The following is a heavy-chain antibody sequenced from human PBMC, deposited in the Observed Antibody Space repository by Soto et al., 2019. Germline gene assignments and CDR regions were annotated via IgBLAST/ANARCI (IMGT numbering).Heavy chain of an antibody. CDR2: MNPNSGNT. J-gene: IGHJ3*02. D-gene: IGHD3-10*01. CDR3: ASRYGSATYAFDI. Sequence: ASVKVSCKASGYTFTSYDINWVRQATGQGLEWMGWMNPNSGNTGYAQKFQGRVTMTRNTSISTAYMELSSLRSEDTAVYYCASRYGSATYAFDIWGQGTMVTVSS. V-gene: IGHV1-8*01. CDR1: GYTFTSYD.